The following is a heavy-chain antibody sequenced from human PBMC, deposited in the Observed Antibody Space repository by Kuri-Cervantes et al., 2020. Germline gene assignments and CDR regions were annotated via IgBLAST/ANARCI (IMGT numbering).Heavy chain of an antibody. V-gene: IGHV1-69*13. CDR3: ARVSQRITMINPPDWFDP. J-gene: IGHJ5*02. Sequence: SVKVSCKASGGTFSSYAISWVRRAPGQGLEWMGGIIPIFGTANYAQKFQGRVTITADESTSTAYMELSSLRSEDTAVYYCARVSQRITMINPPDWFDPWGQGTLVTVSS. D-gene: IGHD3-22*01. CDR1: GGTFSSYA. CDR2: IIPIFGTA.